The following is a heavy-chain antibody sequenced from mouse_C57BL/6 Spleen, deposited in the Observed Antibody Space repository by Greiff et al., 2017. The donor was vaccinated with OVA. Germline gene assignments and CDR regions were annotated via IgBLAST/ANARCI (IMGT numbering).Heavy chain of an antibody. CDR3: ARYNYGSSDY. J-gene: IGHJ2*01. D-gene: IGHD1-1*01. CDR2: IRNKANGYTT. V-gene: IGHV7-3*01. CDR1: GFTFTDYY. Sequence: EVQVVESGGGLVQPGGSLSLSCAASGFTFTDYYMSWVRQPPGKALEWLGFIRNKANGYTTEYSASVKGRFTISRDNSQSILYLQMNALRAEDSATYYCARYNYGSSDYWGQGTTLTVSS.